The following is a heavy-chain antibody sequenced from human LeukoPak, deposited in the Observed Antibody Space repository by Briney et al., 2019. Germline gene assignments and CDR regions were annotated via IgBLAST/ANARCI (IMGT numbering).Heavy chain of an antibody. Sequence: SETLSLTCAVSGGSISSSNWWSWVRQPPGKGLEWIGEIYHSGITNYNPSLKSRFTISVDKSQNQFSLKLSSVTAADTAVYYCARIAAAGPDDYWGQGTLVTVSS. CDR2: IYHSGIT. V-gene: IGHV4-4*02. D-gene: IGHD6-13*01. J-gene: IGHJ4*02. CDR1: GGSISSSNW. CDR3: ARIAAAGPDDY.